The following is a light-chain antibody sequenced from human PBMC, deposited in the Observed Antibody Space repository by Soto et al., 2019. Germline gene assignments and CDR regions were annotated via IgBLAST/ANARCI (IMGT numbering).Light chain of an antibody. Sequence: GLTQSPGTLSLSPGERATLSCMASQSVSNNYLAWYQQKPGQAPRLLIYGASNRATGIPDRFSGSGSGTDFTLTISRLEPEDFAVYYCLQYCSSGTFGQGTKVDIK. CDR1: QSVSNNY. CDR2: GAS. CDR3: LQYCSSGT. J-gene: IGKJ1*01. V-gene: IGKV3-20*01.